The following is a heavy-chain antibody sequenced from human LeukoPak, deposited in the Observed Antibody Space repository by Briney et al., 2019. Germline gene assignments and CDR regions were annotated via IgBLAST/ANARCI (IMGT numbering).Heavy chain of an antibody. CDR1: GGSISSYY. Sequence: KPSETLSLTCTVSGGSISSYYWSWIRQPAGRGVEWIGRIYYSGSTNYNPSLKSRVTMSVDTSKDQFSLKLSSVTAADTAVYYCARDASSSWYNWFDPWGQGALVTVSS. D-gene: IGHD6-13*01. CDR3: ARDASSSWYNWFDP. J-gene: IGHJ5*02. CDR2: IYYSGST. V-gene: IGHV4-4*07.